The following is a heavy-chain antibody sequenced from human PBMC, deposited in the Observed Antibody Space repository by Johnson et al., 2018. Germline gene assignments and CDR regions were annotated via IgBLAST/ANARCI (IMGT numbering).Heavy chain of an antibody. V-gene: IGHV3-30*03. CDR1: GFTFSSYG. CDR3: ARDKPYTARVRVNYYYYMDV. Sequence: VQLVESGGGVVQPGRSLRLSCAASGFTFSSYGMHWVRQAPGKGLEWVAVISYDGSNKYYADSVKGRFTISRDNAKNSLYLQMNSRGAEVTAVYYCARDKPYTARVRVNYYYYMDVWGKGTTVTVSS. D-gene: IGHD5-18*01. J-gene: IGHJ6*03. CDR2: ISYDGSNK.